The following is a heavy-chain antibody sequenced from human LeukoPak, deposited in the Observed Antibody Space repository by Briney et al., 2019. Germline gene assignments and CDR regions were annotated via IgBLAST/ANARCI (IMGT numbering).Heavy chain of an antibody. CDR3: ARGYGDYVAYFDY. D-gene: IGHD4-17*01. V-gene: IGHV3-74*03. Sequence: PGGSLRLSCAGSGFTFSSYWMHWVRQAPGKGLVWVSRIHGDGTNTKYANSVKGRFTISRDNAKNTLYLQMNSLRAEDTAAYYCARGYGDYVAYFDYWGQGALVTVSS. J-gene: IGHJ4*02. CDR1: GFTFSSYW. CDR2: IHGDGTNT.